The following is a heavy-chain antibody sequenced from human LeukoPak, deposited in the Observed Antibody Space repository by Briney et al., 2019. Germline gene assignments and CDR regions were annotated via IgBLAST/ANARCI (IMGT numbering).Heavy chain of an antibody. CDR1: DGSITSYY. J-gene: IGHJ6*03. V-gene: IGHV4-59*03. Sequence: KPSETLLLTCSVSDGSITSYYWSWIRQPPGEGLEWIGNIYYSGNTNYNSSLKNRVTISLDTSKNQVSLIVSAVTAADTAVYYCAGSQGQYYHMDVWGSGTTVTVS. CDR2: IYYSGNT. CDR3: AGSQGQYYHMDV.